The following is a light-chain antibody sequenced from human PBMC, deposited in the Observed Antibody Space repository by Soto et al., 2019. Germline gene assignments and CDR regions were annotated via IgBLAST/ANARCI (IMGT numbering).Light chain of an antibody. Sequence: EVVLTQFPGTLPVSLGERATLSCRASQSVRNDYLAWYQQKRGQAPRLLIHGASTRATGIPDRVSGSGSGTDFILTISRVEPGDVAIYFDQQYGSLPETCGQGTKVEIK. CDR1: QSVRNDY. CDR2: GAS. J-gene: IGKJ1*01. V-gene: IGKV3-20*01. CDR3: QQYGSLPET.